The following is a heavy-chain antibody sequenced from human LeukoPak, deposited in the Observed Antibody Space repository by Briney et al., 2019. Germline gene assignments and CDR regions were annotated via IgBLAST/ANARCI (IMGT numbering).Heavy chain of an antibody. CDR3: ARDPGVTTFYFDY. Sequence: GGSLRLSCVASGFTFSRYGMHWIRQAPGKGLEGVAVIWFDGSKRYYADSVKGRFTIFRDDSKNTLYLQMNSLRVEDTGIYYCARDPGVTTFYFDYWGQGALVTVSS. J-gene: IGHJ4*02. CDR2: IWFDGSKR. V-gene: IGHV3-33*01. CDR1: GFTFSRYG. D-gene: IGHD4-17*01.